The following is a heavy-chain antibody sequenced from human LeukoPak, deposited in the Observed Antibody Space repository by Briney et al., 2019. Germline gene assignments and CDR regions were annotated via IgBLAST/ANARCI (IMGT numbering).Heavy chain of an antibody. V-gene: IGHV3-9*03. Sequence: GRSLRLSCAASGFTFDDYAMHWVRQAPGKGLEWVSGISWNSGSIGYADSVKGRFTISRDNAKNSLYLQMNSLRAEDMALYYCAKDEFVTSDFTGAFDIWGQGTMVTVSS. CDR1: GFTFDDYA. CDR2: ISWNSGSI. CDR3: AKDEFVTSDFTGAFDI. J-gene: IGHJ3*02. D-gene: IGHD2-8*02.